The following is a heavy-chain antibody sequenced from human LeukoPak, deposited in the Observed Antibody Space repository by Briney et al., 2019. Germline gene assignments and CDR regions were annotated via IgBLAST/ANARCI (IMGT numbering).Heavy chain of an antibody. Sequence: GGSLRLSCAASGFTFSGYAMSWVRQAPGKGLEWVSAISGSGGSTYYADSVKGRFTISRDNSKITLYLQMNSLRAEDTAVYYCAKDLSDSSGWYFDYWGQGTLVTVSS. CDR3: AKDLSDSSGWYFDY. CDR2: ISGSGGST. J-gene: IGHJ4*02. D-gene: IGHD6-19*01. V-gene: IGHV3-23*01. CDR1: GFTFSGYA.